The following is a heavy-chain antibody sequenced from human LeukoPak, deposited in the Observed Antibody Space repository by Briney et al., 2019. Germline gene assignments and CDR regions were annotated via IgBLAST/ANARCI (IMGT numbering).Heavy chain of an antibody. Sequence: SETLSLTCTVSGASISSNHYWGWIRQPPGMGLEWIGSIRYRINTYYNPSLKSRLTISIDTSKNQFSLRLSSVTAADTAVYYCAREYNHSWGQGTMVTVSS. J-gene: IGHJ3*01. CDR1: GASISSNHY. CDR3: AREYNHS. V-gene: IGHV4-39*02. D-gene: IGHD1-1*01. CDR2: IRYRINT.